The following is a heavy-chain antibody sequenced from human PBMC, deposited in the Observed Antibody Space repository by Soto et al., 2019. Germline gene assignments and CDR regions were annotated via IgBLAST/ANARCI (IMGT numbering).Heavy chain of an antibody. V-gene: IGHV3-53*01. CDR1: GFTVSGKKY. J-gene: IGHJ3*02. CDR3: ATWHLQEHAYDI. CDR2: LYDLDGT. Sequence: DVQLVASGGGLIQPGESLRLSCAAFGFTVSGKKYVAWVRQAPGKGLEWVSALYDLDGTYYADSVKGRFTTSSDSSRTTVYLQMNSLRPDYTAVYSCATWHLQEHAYDIWGQGTMVTVSS. D-gene: IGHD1-1*01.